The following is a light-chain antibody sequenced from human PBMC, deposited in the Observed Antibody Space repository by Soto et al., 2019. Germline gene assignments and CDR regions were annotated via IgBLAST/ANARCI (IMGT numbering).Light chain of an antibody. V-gene: IGLV5-45*03. J-gene: IGLJ3*02. CDR3: MIWHSSAWV. CDR2: YKSDSDK. Sequence: QTVVTQPSSLSASPGASASLTCTLRSGINVGTYRISWYQQKPGSPPQYLLSYKSDSDKQQGSGVPSRFSGSKDASANAGILLIAGLQSEDEADYYCMIWHSSAWVFGGGTKLTVL. CDR1: SGINVGTYR.